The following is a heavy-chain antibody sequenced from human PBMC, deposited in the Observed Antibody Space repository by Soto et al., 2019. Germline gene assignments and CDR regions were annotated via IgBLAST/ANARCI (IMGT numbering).Heavy chain of an antibody. CDR1: GFTFSSYG. CDR2: ISYDGSNK. CDR3: AKDLELYPCMDV. D-gene: IGHD1-7*01. Sequence: HPGGSLRLSCAASGFTFSSYGMHWVRQAPGKGLEWVAVISYDGSNKYYADSVKGRFTISRDNSKNTLYLQMNSLRAEDTAVYYCAKDLELYPCMDVWGQGTTVTVSS. V-gene: IGHV3-30*18. J-gene: IGHJ6*02.